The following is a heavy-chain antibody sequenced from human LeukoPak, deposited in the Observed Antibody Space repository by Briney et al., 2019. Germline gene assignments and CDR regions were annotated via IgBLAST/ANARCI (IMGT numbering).Heavy chain of an antibody. CDR3: ARSPHGHYYGSGGIWFDP. V-gene: IGHV1-69*06. CDR2: IIPIFGTA. J-gene: IGHJ5*02. Sequence: GASVKVSCKASGGTFSSYAISWVRQAPGQGLEWMGGIIPIFGTANYAQKFQGRVTITAEKSTSTAYMELSSLRSDDTAVYYCARSPHGHYYGSGGIWFDPWGQGTLVTVSS. CDR1: GGTFSSYA. D-gene: IGHD3-10*01.